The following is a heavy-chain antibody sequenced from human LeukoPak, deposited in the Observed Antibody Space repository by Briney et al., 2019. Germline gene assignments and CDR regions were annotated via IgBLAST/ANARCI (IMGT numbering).Heavy chain of an antibody. CDR1: GGSINNGGHY. D-gene: IGHD5-24*01. Sequence: SETLSLTCTVSGGSINNGGHYWSWIRQHPGKGLEWIGYIYYSGSTYYNPSLKSRVTISVDTSKNQFSLNLSSVTAADTAVYYCARKGATTYYFEYWGQGTLVTVSS. J-gene: IGHJ4*02. CDR3: ARKGATTYYFEY. CDR2: IYYSGST. V-gene: IGHV4-31*03.